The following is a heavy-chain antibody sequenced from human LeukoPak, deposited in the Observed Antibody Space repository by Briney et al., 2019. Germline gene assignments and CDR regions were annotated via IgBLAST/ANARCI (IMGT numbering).Heavy chain of an antibody. V-gene: IGHV4-59*01. CDR2: IYYSGST. CDR3: ASGPAPDCSGGSCYS. CDR1: GGSISSYY. J-gene: IGHJ4*02. D-gene: IGHD2-15*01. Sequence: SETLSLTCTVSGGSISSYYWSWIRQPPGKGLEWIGYIYYSGSTNYNPSLKSRVTISVDTSKNQFSLKLSSVTAADTAVYYCASGPAPDCSGGSCYSWGQGTLVTVSS.